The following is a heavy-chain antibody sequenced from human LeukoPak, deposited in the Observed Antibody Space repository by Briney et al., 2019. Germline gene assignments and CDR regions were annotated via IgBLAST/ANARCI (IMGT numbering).Heavy chain of an antibody. J-gene: IGHJ6*03. V-gene: IGHV1-18*04. D-gene: IGHD3-10*01. Sequence: GASVKVSCKASGYTFTKSYIHWVRQAPGQRLEWMGWISAYNGNTNYAQKLQGRVTMTTDTSTSTAYMELRSLRSDDTAVYYCARGVLWFGTDYYYMDVWGKGTTVTVSS. CDR1: GYTFTKSY. CDR2: ISAYNGNT. CDR3: ARGVLWFGTDYYYMDV.